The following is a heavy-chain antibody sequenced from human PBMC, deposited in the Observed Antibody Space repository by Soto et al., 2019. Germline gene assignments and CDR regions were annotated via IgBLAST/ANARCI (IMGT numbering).Heavy chain of an antibody. V-gene: IGHV1-69*02. D-gene: IGHD6-13*01. CDR2: IIPILGIA. Sequence: QVQLVQSGAEVKKPGSSVKVSCKASGGTFSSYTISWVRQAPGQGLEWMGRIIPILGIANYAQKFQGRVPITADKSTSTAYMELSSLRSEDTAVYYCASDPYSSSWYGGYWGQGTLVTVSS. J-gene: IGHJ4*02. CDR3: ASDPYSSSWYGGY. CDR1: GGTFSSYT.